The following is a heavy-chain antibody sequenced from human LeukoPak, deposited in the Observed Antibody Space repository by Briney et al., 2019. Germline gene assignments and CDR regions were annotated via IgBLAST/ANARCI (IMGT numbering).Heavy chain of an antibody. Sequence: SETLSLTCTVSGGSISISSYYWGWIRQPPGKGLEWIVSIYYSGSTYYNPSLKSRVTISVDPSKNQFSLKLSSVTAADTAVYYCARHSGYSYGYAYYYYYMDVWGKGTTVTVSS. CDR1: GGSISISSYY. J-gene: IGHJ6*03. D-gene: IGHD5-18*01. CDR3: ARHSGYSYGYAYYYYYMDV. CDR2: IYYSGST. V-gene: IGHV4-39*01.